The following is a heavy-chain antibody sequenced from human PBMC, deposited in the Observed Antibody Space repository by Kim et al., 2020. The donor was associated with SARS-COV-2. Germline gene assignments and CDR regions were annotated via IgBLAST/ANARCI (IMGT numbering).Heavy chain of an antibody. CDR2: IYYSGST. D-gene: IGHD5-18*01. V-gene: IGHV4-31*03. CDR1: GGSISSGGYY. Sequence: SETLSLTCTVSGGSISSGGYYWSWIRQHPGKGLEWIGYIYYSGSTYYNPSLKSRVTISVDTSKNQFSLKLSSVTAADTAVYYCARDPGGALGYSYGHAFDIWGQGTMVTVSS. J-gene: IGHJ3*02. CDR3: ARDPGGALGYSYGHAFDI.